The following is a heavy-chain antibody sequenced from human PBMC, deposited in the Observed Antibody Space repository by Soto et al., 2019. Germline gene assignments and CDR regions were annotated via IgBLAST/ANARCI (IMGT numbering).Heavy chain of an antibody. J-gene: IGHJ4*02. CDR2: ISGSGGST. Sequence: GGSLRLCCAASGFTFSSYAMSWVRQAPGKGLEWVSAISGSGGSTYYADSVKGRFTISRDNSKNTLYLQMNSLRAEDTAVYYCAKVHLNGFHLYSSGGYEDYWGQGTLVTVSS. CDR1: GFTFSSYA. CDR3: AKVHLNGFHLYSSGGYEDY. V-gene: IGHV3-23*01. D-gene: IGHD6-19*01.